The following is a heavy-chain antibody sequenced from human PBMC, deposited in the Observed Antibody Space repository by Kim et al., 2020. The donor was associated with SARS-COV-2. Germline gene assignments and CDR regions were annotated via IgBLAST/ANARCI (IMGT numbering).Heavy chain of an antibody. V-gene: IGHV1-69*13. D-gene: IGHD3-10*01. CDR3: ARPTSAYGFDYYYYYGMDV. CDR1: GGTFSSYA. CDR2: IIPIFGTA. Sequence: SVKVSCKASGGTFSSYAISWVRQAPGQGLEWMGGIIPIFGTANYAQKFQGRVTITADESTSTAYMELSSLRSEDTAVYYCARPTSAYGFDYYYYYGMDVWGQGTTVTVSS. J-gene: IGHJ6*02.